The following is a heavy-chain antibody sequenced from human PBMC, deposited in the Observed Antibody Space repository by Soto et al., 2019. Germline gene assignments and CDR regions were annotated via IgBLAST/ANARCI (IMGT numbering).Heavy chain of an antibody. D-gene: IGHD6-19*01. Sequence: GASVKVSCKASGYTFTSYGISWVRQAPGQGLEWMGWISAYNGNTNYAQKLQGRVTMTTDTSTSTAYMELRSLRSDDTAVYYCARGAEIAVAGYYYYYGMDVWGQGTTVNVSS. CDR2: ISAYNGNT. CDR3: ARGAEIAVAGYYYYYGMDV. V-gene: IGHV1-18*04. CDR1: GYTFTSYG. J-gene: IGHJ6*02.